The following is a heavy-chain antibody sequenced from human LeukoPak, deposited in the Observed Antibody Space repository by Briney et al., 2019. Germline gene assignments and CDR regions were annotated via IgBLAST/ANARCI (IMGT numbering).Heavy chain of an antibody. V-gene: IGHV4-4*07. CDR1: GGSISSYF. D-gene: IGHD6-19*01. J-gene: IGHJ5*02. Sequence: SETLSLTCTVSGGSISSYFWSWIRQPAGKGLEWIGRIYSSGSTNYNPSLKSRVTLSVDTSKNQFSLKLSSVTAADTAVYYCASASGYSSGWYRGLGWFDPWGQGTLVTVSS. CDR2: IYSSGST. CDR3: ASASGYSSGWYRGLGWFDP.